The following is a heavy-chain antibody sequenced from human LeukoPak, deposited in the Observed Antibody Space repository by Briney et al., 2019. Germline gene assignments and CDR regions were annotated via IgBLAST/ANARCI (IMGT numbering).Heavy chain of an antibody. Sequence: PGGSLRLSCAASGFTFSSYTMNWVRQAPGKGLEWVSYISSSGSTIYYADSVKGRFTISRDNAKNSLYTQMNSLRAEDTAVYYCARASPYYYYMDVWGKGTTVTVSS. CDR3: ARASPYYYYMDV. J-gene: IGHJ6*03. CDR2: ISSSGSTI. CDR1: GFTFSSYT. V-gene: IGHV3-48*01.